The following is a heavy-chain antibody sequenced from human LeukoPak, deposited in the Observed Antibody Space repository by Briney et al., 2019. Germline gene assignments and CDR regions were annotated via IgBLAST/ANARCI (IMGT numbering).Heavy chain of an antibody. CDR1: GFTFSSYA. CDR2: ISYDGSNK. Sequence: PGGSLRLSCAASGFTFSSYAMHWVRQAPGKGLEWVAVISYDGSNKYYADSVKGRFTISRDNSKNTLYLQMNSLRAEDTAVYYCARAPRKGYDITGFDYWGQGTLVTVSS. V-gene: IGHV3-30*04. CDR3: ARAPRKGYDITGFDY. D-gene: IGHD3-9*01. J-gene: IGHJ4*02.